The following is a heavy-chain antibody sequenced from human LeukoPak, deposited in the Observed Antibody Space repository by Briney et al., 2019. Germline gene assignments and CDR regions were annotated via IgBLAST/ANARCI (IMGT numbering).Heavy chain of an antibody. CDR3: ARMGAYVYYYGSGSYYNAYYYYYMDV. CDR2: ISYDGSNK. V-gene: IGHV3-30*03. D-gene: IGHD3-10*01. CDR1: GFTFSSYG. J-gene: IGHJ6*03. Sequence: PGGSLRLSCAASGFTFSSYGMHWVRQAPGKGLEWVAVISYDGSNKYYADSVKGRFTISRDNSKNTLYLQMNSLRAEDTAVYYCARMGAYVYYYGSGSYYNAYYYYYMDVWGKGTTVTISS.